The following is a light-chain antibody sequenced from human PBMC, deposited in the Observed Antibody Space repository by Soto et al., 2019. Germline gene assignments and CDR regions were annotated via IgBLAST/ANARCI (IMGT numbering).Light chain of an antibody. Sequence: QSALAQPASVSESPGQSITISCTGTSADFGVSWYQQQTDKAPKLIIYEDTQRPIGISNGFSGSASGNTASLTISGIQAEDDADYYCSSYVGSKSLVVFGGGTKLTVL. CDR3: SSYVGSKSLVV. V-gene: IGLV2-23*01. CDR2: EDT. J-gene: IGLJ3*02. CDR1: SADFG.